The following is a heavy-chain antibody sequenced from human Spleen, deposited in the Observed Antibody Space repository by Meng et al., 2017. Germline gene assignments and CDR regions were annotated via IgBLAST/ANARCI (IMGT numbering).Heavy chain of an antibody. Sequence: LKISCAASGFTFSSYWMSWVRHAPGKGLEWVSALSGGGFTTYYADSVKGRFAISRHNSKNTLYLQMNSLRAEDTALYYCAKYSYGLGDYLDYWGQGALVTVSS. D-gene: IGHD3-10*01. CDR3: AKYSYGLGDYLDY. CDR1: GFTFSSYW. CDR2: LSGGGFTT. V-gene: IGHV3-23*01. J-gene: IGHJ4*02.